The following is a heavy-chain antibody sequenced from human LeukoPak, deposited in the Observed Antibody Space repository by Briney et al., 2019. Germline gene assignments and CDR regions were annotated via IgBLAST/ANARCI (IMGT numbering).Heavy chain of an antibody. CDR1: GFRFSDYY. V-gene: IGHV3-11*01. CDR3: AKGGIRYGYWFDH. J-gene: IGHJ5*02. D-gene: IGHD3-10*01. Sequence: GGSLRLSGAATGFRFSDYYMSWTRQAPGKGLEWVAYISSTGNSIFYADSVKGRFTISRDHAKNSLSLQLNSLRAEDTAVYYCAKGGIRYGYWFDHWGQGTLVTVSS. CDR2: ISSTGNSI.